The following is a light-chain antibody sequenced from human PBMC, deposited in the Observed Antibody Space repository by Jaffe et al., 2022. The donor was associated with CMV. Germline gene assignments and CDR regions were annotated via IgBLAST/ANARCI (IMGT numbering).Light chain of an antibody. J-gene: IGLJ3*02. CDR1: YIGSKS. V-gene: IGLV3-21*04. CDR3: QVWDGGSDHWV. Sequence: SYLLTQPPSVSVAPGKTAKISCGGDYIGSKSVHWYQQRPGQAPVMVMSYDTDRPSGIPERFSGSNSGNTASLTISGVEAGDEADYFCQVWDGGSDHWVFGGGTSLTVL. CDR2: YDT.